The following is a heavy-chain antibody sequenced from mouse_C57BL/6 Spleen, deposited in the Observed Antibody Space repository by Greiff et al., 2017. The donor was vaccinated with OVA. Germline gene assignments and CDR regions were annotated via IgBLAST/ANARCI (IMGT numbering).Heavy chain of an antibody. CDR2: IDPETGGT. CDR3: TRSGGYWYFDV. J-gene: IGHJ1*03. D-gene: IGHD1-1*02. V-gene: IGHV1-15*01. CDR1: GYTFTDYE. Sequence: QVQLQQSGAELVRPGASVTLSCKASGYTFTDYEMHWVKQTPVPGLEWIGAIDPETGGTAYNQKFKGKAILTADKSSSTAYMELRSLTSEDSAVYYCTRSGGYWYFDVWGTGTTVTVSS.